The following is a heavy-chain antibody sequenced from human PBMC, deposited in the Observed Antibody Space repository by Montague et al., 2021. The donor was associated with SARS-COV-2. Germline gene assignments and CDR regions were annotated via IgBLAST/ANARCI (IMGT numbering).Heavy chain of an antibody. J-gene: IGHJ4*02. CDR1: GFTFNTYG. CDR2: IGGSGSVT. D-gene: IGHD6-25*01. Sequence: SLRLSCAASGFTFNTYGMTWVRQAPGKGLEWVSSIGGSGSVTYYADSVKGRFTISRDNAENSLYLQMNSLRDEDTAIYYCARDRGSGWDYWGQGTLVTVSS. V-gene: IGHV3-48*02. CDR3: ARDRGSGWDY.